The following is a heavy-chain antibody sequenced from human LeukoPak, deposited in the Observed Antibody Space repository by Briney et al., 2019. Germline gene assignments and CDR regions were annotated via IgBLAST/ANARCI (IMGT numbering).Heavy chain of an antibody. CDR2: FDPEDGET. CDR3: ATMPYDYGDYVFGY. Sequence: ASVKVSCKVSGYTLTELSMHWVRQAPGKGLEWMGGFDPEDGETIYAQKFQGRVTMTEDTSTDTAYMELSSLRSEDTAVYYCATMPYDYGDYVFGYWGQGTLVTVSS. D-gene: IGHD4-17*01. V-gene: IGHV1-24*01. CDR1: GYTLTELS. J-gene: IGHJ4*02.